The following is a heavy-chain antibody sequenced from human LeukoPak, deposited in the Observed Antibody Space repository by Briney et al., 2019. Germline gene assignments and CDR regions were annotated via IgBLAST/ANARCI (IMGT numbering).Heavy chain of an antibody. Sequence: SETLSLTCTVSGGSISSGDYYWSWIRQPPGKGLEWIGYIYYSGSTYYNPSLKSRVTISVDTSKNQFSLKLSSVTAADTAVYYYARDLDIGRGAPYAFDIWGQGTMVTVSS. V-gene: IGHV4-30-4*08. CDR2: IYYSGST. CDR3: ARDLDIGRGAPYAFDI. D-gene: IGHD1-26*01. CDR1: GGSISSGDYY. J-gene: IGHJ3*02.